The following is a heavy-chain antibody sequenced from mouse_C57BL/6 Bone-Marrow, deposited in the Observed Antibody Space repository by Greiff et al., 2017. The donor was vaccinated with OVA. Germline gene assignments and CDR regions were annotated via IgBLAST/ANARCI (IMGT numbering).Heavy chain of an antibody. CDR3: ARHEGNFYAMDY. CDR2: INSDGGST. Sequence: EVKVEESGGGLVRPGESLKLSCESNEYEFPSHDMSWVRKTPEKRLELVAAINSDGGSTYYPDTMERRFIISRDNTKKTLYLQMSSLRSEDTAVYYCARHEGNFYAMDYWGQGTSVTVSS. V-gene: IGHV5-2*03. D-gene: IGHD2-1*01. J-gene: IGHJ4*01. CDR1: EYEFPSHD.